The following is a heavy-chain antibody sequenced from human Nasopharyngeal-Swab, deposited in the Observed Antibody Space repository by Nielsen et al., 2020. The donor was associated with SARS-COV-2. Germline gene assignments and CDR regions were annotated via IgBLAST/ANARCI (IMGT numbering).Heavy chain of an antibody. V-gene: IGHV3-11*04. CDR2: ISSSGSTI. D-gene: IGHD1-26*01. CDR1: GFTFSDYY. CDR3: ARAEEYSGSYPCSFDI. J-gene: IGHJ3*02. Sequence: GESLKISCAASGFTFSDYYMSWIRQAPGKGLEWVSYISSSGSTIYYADSVKGRFTISRDNAKNSLYLQMNSLRAEDTAVYYCARAEEYSGSYPCSFDIWGQGKMVTVSS.